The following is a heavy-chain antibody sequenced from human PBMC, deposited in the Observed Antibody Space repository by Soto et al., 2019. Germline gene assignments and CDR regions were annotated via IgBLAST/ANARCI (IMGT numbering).Heavy chain of an antibody. D-gene: IGHD5-12*01. CDR2: IYYSGST. CDR1: GGSISSSSYY. V-gene: IGHV4-39*01. Sequence: PSETLSLTCTVSGGSISSSSYYWGWIRQPPGKGLEWIGSIYYSGSTYYNPSLKSRVTISVDTSKNQFSLKLSSVTAADTAVYYCAVPRVDIVDTIGSWFDPWGQGTLVTVSS. J-gene: IGHJ5*02. CDR3: AVPRVDIVDTIGSWFDP.